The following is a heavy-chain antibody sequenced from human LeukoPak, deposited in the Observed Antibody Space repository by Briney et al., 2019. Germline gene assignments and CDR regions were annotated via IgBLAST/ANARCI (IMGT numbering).Heavy chain of an antibody. CDR3: AKDFGYYRDRRFFDY. CDR2: ISYDGSNK. Sequence: GGSLRLSCVASGFTFSSYGMHWVRQAPGKGLEWVAVISYDGSNKYYADSVKGRFTISRDNSKNTPYLQMNSLRAEDTAVYYCAKDFGYYRDRRFFDYWGQGTLVTVSS. V-gene: IGHV3-30*18. D-gene: IGHD3-22*01. CDR1: GFTFSSYG. J-gene: IGHJ4*02.